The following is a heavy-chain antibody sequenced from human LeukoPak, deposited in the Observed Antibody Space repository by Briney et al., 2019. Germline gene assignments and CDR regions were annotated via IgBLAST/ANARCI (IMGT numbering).Heavy chain of an antibody. D-gene: IGHD2-21*01. V-gene: IGHV1-2*02. J-gene: IGHJ5*02. CDR2: INPKSCGT. Sequence: ASVKVSCKTSGYSFTDYYMHWVRQAPGQGLEWMGWINPKSCGTSSAQKFQGRVTMTRDTSITTVYMEVSWLTSDDTAIYYCARADRLDGGPYLIGPWGQGTLVTVSS. CDR3: ARADRLDGGPYLIGP. CDR1: GYSFTDYY.